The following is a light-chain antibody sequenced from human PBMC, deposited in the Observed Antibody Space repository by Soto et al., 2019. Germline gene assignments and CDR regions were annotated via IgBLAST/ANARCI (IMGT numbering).Light chain of an antibody. CDR2: DAS. J-gene: IGKJ5*01. Sequence: IHMTLSPSSLSASVGNSVTIACQASQDISNYLNWYQQKPGESPKLLIYDASNLETGVPSRFSGTGSGTAFTFTISSMQPEDIATYYCQQYDNLTFGQGTRLEIK. CDR3: QQYDNLT. V-gene: IGKV1-33*01. CDR1: QDISNY.